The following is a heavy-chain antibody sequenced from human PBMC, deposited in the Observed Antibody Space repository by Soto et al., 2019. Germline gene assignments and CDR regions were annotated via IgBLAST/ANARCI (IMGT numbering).Heavy chain of an antibody. V-gene: IGHV3-23*01. D-gene: IGHD3-22*01. CDR1: GFTFSSYA. CDR3: SKDHDYYDSSGYYEY. J-gene: IGHJ4*02. CDR2: ISGSGGIT. Sequence: PGGYLRLSCAASGFTFSSYAMSCVRKAPGKGLEWVSAISGSGGITYYADSVKGRFTISRDNAKNTLYLQMNSLRAEDTAVYYCSKDHDYYDSSGYYEYWGPGTMVTVSS.